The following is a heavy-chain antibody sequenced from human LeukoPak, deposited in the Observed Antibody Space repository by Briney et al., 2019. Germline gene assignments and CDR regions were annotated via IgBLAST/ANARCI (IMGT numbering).Heavy chain of an antibody. Sequence: GGSLRLSCVGSGFAFRSYGMHWVRQAPGKVLEWVAFIRHDGSKKYYADSVKGRFTISRDNAKNSLYLQMNSLRAEDTAVYYCAKKGYAGSGTYSYYFDYWGQGTLVTVSS. CDR3: AKKGYAGSGTYSYYFDY. J-gene: IGHJ4*02. V-gene: IGHV3-30*02. D-gene: IGHD3-10*01. CDR2: IRHDGSKK. CDR1: GFAFRSYG.